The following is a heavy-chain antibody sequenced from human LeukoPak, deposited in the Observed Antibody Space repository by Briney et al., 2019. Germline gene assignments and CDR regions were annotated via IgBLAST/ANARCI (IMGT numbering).Heavy chain of an antibody. CDR3: ALGYCSGGSCYPQDY. V-gene: IGHV1-69*13. CDR2: IIPIFGTA. D-gene: IGHD2-15*01. Sequence: EASVKVSCKASGGTFSSYAISWVRQAPGQGLEWMRGIIPIFGTANYAQKFQGRVTITADESTSTAYMELSSLRSEDTAVYYCALGYCSGGSCYPQDYWGQGTLVTVSS. CDR1: GGTFSSYA. J-gene: IGHJ4*02.